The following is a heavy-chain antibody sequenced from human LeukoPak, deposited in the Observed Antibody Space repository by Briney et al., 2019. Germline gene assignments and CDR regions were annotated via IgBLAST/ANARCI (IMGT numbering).Heavy chain of an antibody. J-gene: IGHJ4*02. CDR2: ISAYNGNT. CDR1: GYTFTSYG. D-gene: IGHD3-9*01. Sequence: GASVKVSFKASGYTFTSYGISWVRQAPGQGLEWMGWISAYNGNTNYAQKLQGRVTMTTDTSTSTAYMELRSLRSDDTAVYYCARDGGSDSKYYDILTAGDYWGQGTLVTVSS. CDR3: ARDGGSDSKYYDILTAGDY. V-gene: IGHV1-18*04.